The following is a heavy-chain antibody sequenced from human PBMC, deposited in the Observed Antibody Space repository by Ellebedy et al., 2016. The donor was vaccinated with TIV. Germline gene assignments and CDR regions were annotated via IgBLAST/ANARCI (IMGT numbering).Heavy chain of an antibody. J-gene: IGHJ4*02. CDR3: AKESCGGGSCQRASDY. Sequence: GESLKISXAASGLTFRSYAMAWVRQAPGKGLECVSVISGRGGNTYYADSVKGRFTISRDNSRNTLFLQMNSLRAEDTAVYYCAKESCGGGSCQRASDYWGQGTLVTVSS. D-gene: IGHD2-15*01. V-gene: IGHV3-23*01. CDR2: ISGRGGNT. CDR1: GLTFRSYA.